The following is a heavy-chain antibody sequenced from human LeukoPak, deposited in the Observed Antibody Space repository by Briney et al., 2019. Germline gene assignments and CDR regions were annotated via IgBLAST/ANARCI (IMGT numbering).Heavy chain of an antibody. D-gene: IGHD2-2*01. CDR1: GYSISSGYY. CDR2: IYYSGST. Sequence: SETLSLTCAVSGYSISSGYYWSWIRQPPGKGLEWIGYIYYSGSTNYNPSLKSRVTISVDTSKNQFSLKLSSVTAADTAVYYCARVGYCSSTSCYDHLYYFDYWGQGTLVTVSS. CDR3: ARVGYCSSTSCYDHLYYFDY. V-gene: IGHV4-61*01. J-gene: IGHJ4*02.